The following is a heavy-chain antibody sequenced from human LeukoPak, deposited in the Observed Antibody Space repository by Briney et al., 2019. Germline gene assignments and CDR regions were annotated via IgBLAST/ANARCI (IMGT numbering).Heavy chain of an antibody. V-gene: IGHV4-34*01. CDR3: ARGVPALGFCSGGSCYSYYFDY. CDR1: GGSFSGYY. D-gene: IGHD2-15*01. CDR2: INHSGST. J-gene: IGHJ4*02. Sequence: PSETLSLTCALYGGSFSGYYWSWIRQPPGRGLEWIGEINHSGSTNYNPSLKSRVTISVDKSKNQFSLKLSSVTAADTAVYYCARGVPALGFCSGGSCYSYYFDYWGQGTLVTVSS.